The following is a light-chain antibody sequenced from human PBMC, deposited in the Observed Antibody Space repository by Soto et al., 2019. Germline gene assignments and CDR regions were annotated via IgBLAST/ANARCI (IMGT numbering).Light chain of an antibody. CDR2: GAS. J-gene: IGKJ1*01. V-gene: IGKV3-20*01. CDR1: QSISSSY. Sequence: EIVLTQSPGTVSLSPGERATLSCRASQSISSSYLAWYQQKPGQAPRLLMYGASSRAPGIPDRFSGSGSGTDFTLTISRLEPEDFAVYYCQQCGSSPPWTFGQGTKVEIK. CDR3: QQCGSSPPWT.